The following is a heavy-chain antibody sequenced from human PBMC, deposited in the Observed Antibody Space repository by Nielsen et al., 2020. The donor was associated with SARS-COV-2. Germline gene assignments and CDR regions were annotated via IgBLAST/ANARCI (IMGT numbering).Heavy chain of an antibody. D-gene: IGHD2-15*01. V-gene: IGHV1-2*06. CDR2: INPNSGDT. Sequence: WVRQAPGQGLEWMGRINPNSGDTTYAQTFQGRVTMTRDTSTSTAYMELRSLRSDDTAVYYCAREELDIGGGSGPYYYGMDVWGQGTTVTVSS. J-gene: IGHJ6*02. CDR3: AREELDIGGGSGPYYYGMDV.